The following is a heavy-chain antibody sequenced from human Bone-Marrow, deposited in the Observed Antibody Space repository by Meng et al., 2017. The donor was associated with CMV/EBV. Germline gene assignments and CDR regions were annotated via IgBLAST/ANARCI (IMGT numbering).Heavy chain of an antibody. CDR2: ISSSSSYI. D-gene: IGHD3-10*01. CDR3: ARGDYSYYYAMDV. Sequence: GGSLRLSCAASGFTFSSYSMNWVRQASGKGLEWVSSISSSSSYIYYADSVKGRFTISRDNAKNSLYLQMNSLRAEDTALYHCARGDYSYYYAMDVWGQGTTVTVSS. CDR1: GFTFSSYS. J-gene: IGHJ6*02. V-gene: IGHV3-21*04.